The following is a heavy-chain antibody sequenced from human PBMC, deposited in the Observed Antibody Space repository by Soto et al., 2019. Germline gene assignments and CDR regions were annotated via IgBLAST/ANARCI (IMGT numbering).Heavy chain of an antibody. V-gene: IGHV3-66*01. Sequence: GGSLRLSCAASGFTVSSNYMSWVRQAPGKGLEWVSVIYSGGSTYYADSVKGRFTISRDNSKNTLYLQMNSLRAEDTAVCYCARSGNYDFWSGYHFDYWGQGTLVTVSS. CDR3: ARSGNYDFWSGYHFDY. CDR2: IYSGGST. J-gene: IGHJ4*02. D-gene: IGHD3-3*01. CDR1: GFTVSSNY.